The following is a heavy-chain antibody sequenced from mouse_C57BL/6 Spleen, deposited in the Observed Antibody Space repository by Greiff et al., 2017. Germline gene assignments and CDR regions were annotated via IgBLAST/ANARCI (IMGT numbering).Heavy chain of an antibody. V-gene: IGHV1-42*01. Sequence: VQLQQSGPELVKPGASVKISCKASGYSFTGYYMNWVKQSPEKSLEWIGEINPSTGGTTYNQKFKAKATLTVDKSSSTAYMQLKSLTSEDSAVYYCARSTTVVRDAMDYWGQGTSVTVSS. CDR2: INPSTGGT. CDR3: ARSTTVVRDAMDY. J-gene: IGHJ4*01. D-gene: IGHD1-1*01. CDR1: GYSFTGYY.